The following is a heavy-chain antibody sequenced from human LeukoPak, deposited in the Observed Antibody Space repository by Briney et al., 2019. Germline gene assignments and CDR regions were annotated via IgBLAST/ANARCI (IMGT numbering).Heavy chain of an antibody. CDR3: ARGEGLYPEYFQH. Sequence: GGSLRLSCAASGFTFSSYEMNWDRQAPGKGLEWVSYISSSGSTIYHADSVEGRFTISRDNAKNSLYLQMNSLRAEDTAVYYCARGEGLYPEYFQHWGQGTLVTVSS. CDR2: ISSSGSTI. D-gene: IGHD3-16*02. V-gene: IGHV3-48*03. J-gene: IGHJ1*01. CDR1: GFTFSSYE.